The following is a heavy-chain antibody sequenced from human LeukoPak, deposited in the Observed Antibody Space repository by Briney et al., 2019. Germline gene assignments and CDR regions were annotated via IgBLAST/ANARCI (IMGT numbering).Heavy chain of an antibody. D-gene: IGHD3-9*01. CDR1: GGTFSSYA. Sequence: ASVKVSCKASGGTFSSYAISWVRQAPGQGLEWMGGIIPIFGTANYAQKFQGRVTITADESTSTAYMELSSLRSEDTAVYYCARGYYDILTGYSYYYYGMDVWGQGTTVTVSS. CDR2: IIPIFGTA. V-gene: IGHV1-69*13. J-gene: IGHJ6*02. CDR3: ARGYYDILTGYSYYYYGMDV.